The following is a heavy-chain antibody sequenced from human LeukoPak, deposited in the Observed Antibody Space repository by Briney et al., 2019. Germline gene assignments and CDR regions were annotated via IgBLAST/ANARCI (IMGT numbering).Heavy chain of an antibody. Sequence: PGGSLRLSCAASGFTVSSNYMSWVRQAPGKGLEWVSVIYSGGSTYYADSVKGRFTISRDNSKNTLYLQMNSLRAEDTAVYYCARMIGYCSGGSCSDWFDPWGQGTLVTVSS. V-gene: IGHV3-66*01. CDR3: ARMIGYCSGGSCSDWFDP. J-gene: IGHJ5*02. D-gene: IGHD2-15*01. CDR1: GFTVSSNY. CDR2: IYSGGST.